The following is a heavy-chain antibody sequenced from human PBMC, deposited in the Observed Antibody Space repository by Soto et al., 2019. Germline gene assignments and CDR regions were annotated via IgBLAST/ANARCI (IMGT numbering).Heavy chain of an antibody. CDR2: ISSSSSYT. J-gene: IGHJ6*02. Sequence: PGGSLRLSCAASGFTFSDYYMSWVRQAPGKGLEWVSYISSSSSYTNYADSVQGRFTISRDNAKNTLYLQMNSLRAEDTAVYYCARDLAAVATRILFFFYYYGMDVWGQGTTVTV. CDR1: GFTFSDYY. D-gene: IGHD6-19*01. CDR3: ARDLAAVATRILFFFYYYGMDV. V-gene: IGHV3-11*06.